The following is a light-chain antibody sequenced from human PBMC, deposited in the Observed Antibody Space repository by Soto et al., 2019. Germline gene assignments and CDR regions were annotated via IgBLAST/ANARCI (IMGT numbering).Light chain of an antibody. CDR2: EGS. CDR1: SSDVGGYPL. CDR3: CSYAGPRYV. V-gene: IGLV2-23*01. J-gene: IGLJ1*01. Sequence: QAASVSGSPGQSITISCTGTSSDVGGYPLVSWYQQHPGKAPKLMIYEGSKRPSGVSNRFSGSKSGYTASLTISGLQAEDEADYYCCSYAGPRYVFGSGTKLTVL.